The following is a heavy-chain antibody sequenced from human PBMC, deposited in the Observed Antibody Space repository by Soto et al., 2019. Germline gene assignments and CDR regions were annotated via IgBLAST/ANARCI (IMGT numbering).Heavy chain of an antibody. D-gene: IGHD6-13*01. J-gene: IGHJ4*02. Sequence: PSETLSLTCTVSGGSISSGGYYWSWIRQHPGKGLEWIGYIYYSGSTYYNPSLKSRVTISVDTSKNQFSLTLSSVTAADTSVYYCARALSKQLDYFDYWGQGTLVTVSS. CDR3: ARALSKQLDYFDY. V-gene: IGHV4-31*03. CDR1: GGSISSGGYY. CDR2: IYYSGST.